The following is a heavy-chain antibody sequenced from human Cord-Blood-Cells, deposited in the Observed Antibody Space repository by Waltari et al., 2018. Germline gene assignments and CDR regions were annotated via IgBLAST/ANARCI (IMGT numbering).Heavy chain of an antibody. CDR3: ARFDSSGYYFDY. CDR2: IYYRGIT. CDR1: GGSISSSSYY. Sequence: QLQLQESGPGLVKPSETLSLTCTVSGGSISSSSYYWGWSRQPPGKGLEWIGSIYYRGITYYNPSLKSRVTIAVDTAENQFSLKLSSVTAADTAVYYCARFDSSGYYFDYWGQGTLVTVSS. V-gene: IGHV4-39*07. J-gene: IGHJ4*02. D-gene: IGHD3-22*01.